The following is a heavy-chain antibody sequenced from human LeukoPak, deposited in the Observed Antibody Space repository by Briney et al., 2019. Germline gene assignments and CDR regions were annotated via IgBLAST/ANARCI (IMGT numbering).Heavy chain of an antibody. J-gene: IGHJ4*02. V-gene: IGHV3-48*03. CDR2: ISSSGSTI. CDR3: ARRYGSGSIDY. Sequence: QAGGSLRLSCAASGFTFSSYEMNWVRQAPGKGLEWVSYISSSGSTIYYADSVKGRFTISRDNAKNSLYLQMNSLRAEDTAVYYCARRYGSGSIDYWGQGTLVTVSS. CDR1: GFTFSSYE. D-gene: IGHD3-10*01.